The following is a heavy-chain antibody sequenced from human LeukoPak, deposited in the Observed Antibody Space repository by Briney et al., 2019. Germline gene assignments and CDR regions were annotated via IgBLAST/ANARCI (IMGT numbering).Heavy chain of an antibody. V-gene: IGHV3-53*01. D-gene: IGHD2-21*01. CDR1: GFTFSGYS. CDR3: ARRAGECSHPYDY. J-gene: IGHJ4*02. CDR2: IYSGGNT. Sequence: PGGSLRLSCAASGFTFSGYSMNWVRQAPGKGLEWVSFIYSGGNTHYSDSVKGRFTISRDNSRNTLYLQMNSLRAEDTAVYYCARRAGECSHPYDYWGQGTLVTVSS.